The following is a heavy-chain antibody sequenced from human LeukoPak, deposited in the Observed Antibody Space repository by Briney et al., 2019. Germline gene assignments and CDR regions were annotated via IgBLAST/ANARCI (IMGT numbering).Heavy chain of an antibody. CDR3: ASGNQYYFDY. V-gene: IGHV3-21*01. Sequence: GGSLRLSCAASGFTFSSYSMNWVRQAPGKGLEWVSSISSSSSYIYYADSVKGRFTISRDNSKNTLYLQMNSLRAEDTAVYYCASGNQYYFDYWGQGTLVTVSS. CDR1: GFTFSSYS. D-gene: IGHD4-23*01. CDR2: ISSSSSYI. J-gene: IGHJ4*02.